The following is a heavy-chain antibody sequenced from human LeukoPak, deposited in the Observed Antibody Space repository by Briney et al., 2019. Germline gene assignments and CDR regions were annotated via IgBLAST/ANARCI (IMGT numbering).Heavy chain of an antibody. V-gene: IGHV3-23*01. CDR1: GFTFSSFA. D-gene: IGHD5-12*01. CDR2: ITDAVGST. J-gene: IGHJ4*02. CDR3: AKEIFSGLLYIDY. Sequence: GGSLRLSCAASGFTFSSFAMSWVRQAPGKGLEWVSAITDAVGSTHYADSVKGRFTISSDNSKNTVYLQMNSLRPEDMAVYYCAKEIFSGLLYIDYWGQGTLVTVSS.